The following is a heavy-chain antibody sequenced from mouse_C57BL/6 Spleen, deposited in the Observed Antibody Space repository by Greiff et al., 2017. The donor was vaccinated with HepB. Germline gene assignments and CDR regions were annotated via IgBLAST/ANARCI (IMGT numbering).Heavy chain of an antibody. CDR2: IDPSDSYT. CDR1: GYTFTSYW. D-gene: IGHD1-1*01. V-gene: IGHV1-69*01. Sequence: QVQLQQPGAELVMPGASVKLSCKASGYTFTSYWMHWVKQRPGQGLEWIGEIDPSDSYTNYNQKFKGKSTLTVDKSSSTAYMQLSSLTSEDSAVYYCARSHYYGSSRYFDYWGQGTTLTVSS. CDR3: ARSHYYGSSRYFDY. J-gene: IGHJ2*01.